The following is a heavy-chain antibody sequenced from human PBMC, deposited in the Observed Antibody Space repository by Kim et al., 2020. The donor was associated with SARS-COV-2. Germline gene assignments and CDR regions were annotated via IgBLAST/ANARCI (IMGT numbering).Heavy chain of an antibody. CDR2: INHSGST. CDR1: GGSFSGYY. Sequence: SETLSLTCAVYGGSFSGYYWSWIRQPPGKGLEWIGEINHSGSTNYNPSLKSRVTISVDTSKNQFSLKLSSVTAADTAVYYCARGRVTGGDYYYMDVWGKG. J-gene: IGHJ6*03. CDR3: ARGRVTGGDYYYMDV. D-gene: IGHD2-21*01. V-gene: IGHV4-34*01.